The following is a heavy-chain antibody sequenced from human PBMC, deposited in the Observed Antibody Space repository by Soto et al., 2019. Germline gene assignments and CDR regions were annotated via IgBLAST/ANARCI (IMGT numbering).Heavy chain of an antibody. V-gene: IGHV3-33*01. Sequence: PGGSLRLSCAASGFTFSSYGMHWVRQAPGKGLEWVAVIWYDGSNKYYADSVKGRFTISRDNSKNTLYLQMNSLRAEDTAVYYCARDSLMTGRDYWGQGTLVTVSS. CDR3: ARDSLMTGRDY. D-gene: IGHD3-9*01. CDR2: IWYDGSNK. CDR1: GFTFSSYG. J-gene: IGHJ4*02.